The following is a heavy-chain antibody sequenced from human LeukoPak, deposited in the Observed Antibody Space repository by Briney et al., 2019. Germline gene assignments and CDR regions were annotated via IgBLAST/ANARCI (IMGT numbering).Heavy chain of an antibody. CDR3: ARGLFGSDFDY. CDR1: GGSISSGDYY. J-gene: IGHJ4*02. Sequence: PSETLYLTCAVSGGSISSGDYYWSWIRQPPGKGLEWIGYIYYSGSTYYNPSLKSRVTISVDTSKNQFSLKLSSVTAADTAVYYCARGLFGSDFDYWGQGTLVTVSS. D-gene: IGHD3-16*01. V-gene: IGHV4-30-4*01. CDR2: IYYSGST.